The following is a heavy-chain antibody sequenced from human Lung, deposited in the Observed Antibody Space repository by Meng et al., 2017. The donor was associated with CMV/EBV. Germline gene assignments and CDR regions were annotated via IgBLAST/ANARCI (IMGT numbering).Heavy chain of an antibody. CDR1: GFTFSSYS. CDR3: TRDVSPRSSAYFAIYYFYALDV. Sequence: GSXRLSCAASGFTFSSYSMNWVRQAPGKGLEWVSSISNSGAYIYYADSVKGRFSISRDNAQNSLYLHMNSLRAEDTAVYYCTRDVSPRSSAYFAIYYFYALDVWGQGTVVTVSS. J-gene: IGHJ6*02. CDR2: ISNSGAYI. V-gene: IGHV3-21*01. D-gene: IGHD2-21*01.